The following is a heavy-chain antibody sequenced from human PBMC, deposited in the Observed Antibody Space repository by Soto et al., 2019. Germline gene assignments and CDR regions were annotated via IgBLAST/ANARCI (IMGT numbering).Heavy chain of an antibody. Sequence: ASVKVSCKASGYTFTSYGISWVRQAPGQGLEWMGWISAYNGNTNYAQKLQGRVTMTTDTSTSTAYMELRSLRSDDTAVYYCARTKQQLTYYSYGMDVWGQGTTVTVSS. CDR3: ARTKQQLTYYSYGMDV. CDR1: GYTFTSYG. J-gene: IGHJ6*02. V-gene: IGHV1-18*04. D-gene: IGHD6-13*01. CDR2: ISAYNGNT.